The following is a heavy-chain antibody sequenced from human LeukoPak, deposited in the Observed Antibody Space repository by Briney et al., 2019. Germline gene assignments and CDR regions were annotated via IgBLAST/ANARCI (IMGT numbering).Heavy chain of an antibody. V-gene: IGHV4-59*11. CDR1: GGSISSHY. J-gene: IGHJ6*03. CDR2: IYYSGST. Sequence: PSETLSLTGTVSGGSISSHYWSWIRQPPGKGLEWIGYIYYSGSTNYNPSLKSRVTISVDTSKNQFSLKLSSVTAADTAVYYCARGAGAGTYREYYYYYMDVWGKGTTVAVSS. CDR3: ARGAGAGTYREYYYYYMDV. D-gene: IGHD6-13*01.